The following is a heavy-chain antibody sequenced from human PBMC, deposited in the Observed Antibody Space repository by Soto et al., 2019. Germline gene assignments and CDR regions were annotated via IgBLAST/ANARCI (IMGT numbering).Heavy chain of an antibody. J-gene: IGHJ6*03. CDR3: TVTWSYDFYYYYYMDV. V-gene: IGHV3-23*01. CDR1: GFTFSDYA. CDR2: ISASGGST. D-gene: IGHD3-3*01. Sequence: GGSLRLSCAASGFTFSDYAMSWVRQAPGKGLEWVSGISASGGSTFYADSVQGRFTISRDRSKNTLYLQMNSLRAEDTAVYYCTVTWSYDFYYYYYMDVWGKGTTVTVSS.